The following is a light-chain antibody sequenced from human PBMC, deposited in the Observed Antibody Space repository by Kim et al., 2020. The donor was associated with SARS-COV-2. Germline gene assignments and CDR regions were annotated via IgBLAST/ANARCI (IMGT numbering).Light chain of an antibody. CDR2: RNY. Sequence: GQRATVTCSGNSHNFVHNCVYCIQHSPGTAPQLLIFRNYQRPSGVPDRFSGSKSGTSASLAIIGLRSEDEADYHCAAWDDSLSGWVFGGGTKVTVL. V-gene: IGLV1-47*01. J-gene: IGLJ3*02. CDR3: AAWDDSLSGWV. CDR1: SHNFVHNC.